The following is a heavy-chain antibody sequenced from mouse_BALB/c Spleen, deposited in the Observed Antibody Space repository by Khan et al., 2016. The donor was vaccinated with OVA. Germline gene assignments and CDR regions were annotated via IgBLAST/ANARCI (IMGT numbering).Heavy chain of an antibody. CDR3: TRYGTDY. Sequence: QLQQSGPELMKPGASVKISCKASGYSFTSYYIHWTKQSHGKSLEWIGCIDPFNGGISYNQKFKGKATLTVDQSSSTAYMHLSSLTSEDSAVYYCTRYGTDYWGQGTTLTVSS. CDR1: GYSFTSYY. CDR2: IDPFNGGI. D-gene: IGHD2-1*01. J-gene: IGHJ2*01. V-gene: IGHV1S135*01.